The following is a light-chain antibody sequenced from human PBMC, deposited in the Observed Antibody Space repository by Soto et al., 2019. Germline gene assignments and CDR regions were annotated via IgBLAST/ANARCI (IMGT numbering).Light chain of an antibody. CDR2: GAS. CDR1: QSVSSSY. V-gene: IGKV3-20*01. Sequence: EIVLTQSPGTLSLSPGERATLSCRASQSVSSSYLAWYQQKPGQAPMLLIYGASSRATGIPARFSGSGSGTDFTLTVSRLEPEDFAVYFCQQYGNSPPNTFGQGTKVEIK. J-gene: IGKJ2*01. CDR3: QQYGNSPPNT.